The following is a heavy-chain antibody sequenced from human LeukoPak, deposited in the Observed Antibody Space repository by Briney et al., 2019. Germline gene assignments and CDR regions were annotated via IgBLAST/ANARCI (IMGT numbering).Heavy chain of an antibody. J-gene: IGHJ5*02. CDR2: ISYDGKKD. D-gene: IGHD2-15*01. V-gene: IGHV3-30*04. Sequence: PGGSLRPSCAASGFTFSGSPMHWVRQAPGKGLEWVALISYDGKKDFYTDSVKGRFTISRDDSKNTVFLQMDSLRADDTAMYFCARDADPAARGWLDPWGQGTLVTVSS. CDR1: GFTFSGSP. CDR3: ARDADPAARGWLDP.